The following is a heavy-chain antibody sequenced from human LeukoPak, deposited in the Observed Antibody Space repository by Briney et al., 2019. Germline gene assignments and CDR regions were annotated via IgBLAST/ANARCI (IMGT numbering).Heavy chain of an antibody. CDR2: ISDNSNYI. V-gene: IGHV3-21*01. CDR3: ARDQGDF. J-gene: IGHJ4*02. Sequence: GGSLRLSCAASGFTFRSYSMNWVRQTPGKGLEWVSSISDNSNYIYYADSVKGRFTISRDNAKNSLYLQMNSLRVEDTAVYYCARDQGDFWGQGTLVTVSS. CDR1: GFTFRSYS.